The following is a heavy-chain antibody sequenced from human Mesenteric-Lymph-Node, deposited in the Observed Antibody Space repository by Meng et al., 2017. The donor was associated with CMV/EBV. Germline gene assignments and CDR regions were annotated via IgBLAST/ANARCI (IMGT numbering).Heavy chain of an antibody. Sequence: GAAYSITGYYRHWVRQAPGKGLEWMGWINPNSGGTNYAQMFQGRVTIARDTSISTVYMQLCRLASDAAAVYYCARTLVFHDYGEYGFWGQGTLVTVSS. CDR2: INPNSGGT. D-gene: IGHD4-17*01. V-gene: IGHV1-2*02. J-gene: IGHJ4*02. CDR3: ARTLVFHDYGEYGF. CDR1: AYSITGYY.